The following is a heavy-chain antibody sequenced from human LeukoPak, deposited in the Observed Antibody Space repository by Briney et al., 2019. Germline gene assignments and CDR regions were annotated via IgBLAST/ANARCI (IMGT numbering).Heavy chain of an antibody. CDR1: GFTFSSYA. CDR3: AKKYYYDSSGALDY. J-gene: IGHJ4*02. D-gene: IGHD3-22*01. CDR2: ISGSGGST. Sequence: GGSLRLSCAASGFTFSSYAMSWVRQAPGKGLEWVSAISGSGGSTYYADSVKGRFTISRDNSKNTVYLQMNSLRAEDTAVDYCAKKYYYDSSGALDYWGQGTLVTVSS. V-gene: IGHV3-23*01.